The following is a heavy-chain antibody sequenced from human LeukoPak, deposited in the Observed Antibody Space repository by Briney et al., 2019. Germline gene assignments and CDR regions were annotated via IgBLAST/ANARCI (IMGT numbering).Heavy chain of an antibody. V-gene: IGHV1-69*13. CDR2: IIPIFGTA. Sequence: ASVKVSCKASGGTFSSYAISWVRQAPGQGLEWMGGIIPIFGTANYAQKFQGRVTITADESTSTAYMELSSLRSEDTAVYYCAREGVTYYYDSSGYYYSYYFDYWGQGTLVTVSS. J-gene: IGHJ4*02. CDR1: GGTFSSYA. D-gene: IGHD3-22*01. CDR3: AREGVTYYYDSSGYYYSYYFDY.